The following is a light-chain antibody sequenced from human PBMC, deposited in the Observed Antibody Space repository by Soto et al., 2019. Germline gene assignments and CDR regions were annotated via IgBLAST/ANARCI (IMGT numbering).Light chain of an antibody. CDR2: GAS. J-gene: IGKJ2*01. CDR3: QQYGSSYT. V-gene: IGKV3-20*01. CDR1: QSVSSSY. Sequence: EIVLTQSPRTLSLSPGERATLSCRASQSVSSSYLAWYQQKPGQAPRLLIYGASSRATGIPDRFSGSGSGTDFTLTISRLEPEDFAVYYCQQYGSSYTFGQGTKLEIK.